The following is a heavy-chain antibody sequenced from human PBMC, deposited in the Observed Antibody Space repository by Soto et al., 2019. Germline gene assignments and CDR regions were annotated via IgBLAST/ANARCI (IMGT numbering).Heavy chain of an antibody. D-gene: IGHD5-18*01. CDR3: ARDIESGYNYDAFDI. J-gene: IGHJ3*02. CDR1: GGSISNYY. V-gene: IGHV4-4*07. Sequence: QVQLQESGPGLVKPSETLSLTCTVSGGSISNYYWNWIRQPAGKGLEWIGHIYTSGSTNYNPSLKSRVTMSLDTSKNQFSLKLSSVTAADTAVYYCARDIESGYNYDAFDIWGQRTMVTVSS. CDR2: IYTSGST.